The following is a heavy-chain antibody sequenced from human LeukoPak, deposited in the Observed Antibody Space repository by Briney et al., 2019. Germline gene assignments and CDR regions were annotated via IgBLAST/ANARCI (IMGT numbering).Heavy chain of an antibody. V-gene: IGHV3-48*01. J-gene: IGHJ4*02. D-gene: IGHD4-23*01. CDR3: ARERVTPFMDH. Sequence: PGGSLRLSCAASGFTFRSYSMNWVRQAPGKGLEWVSYISGDSSSIHHAYAVKGRFTISRDNAKNSLFLQMNSLRAEDTAVYYCARERVTPFMDHWGQGTLVTVSS. CDR1: GFTFRSYS. CDR2: ISGDSSSI.